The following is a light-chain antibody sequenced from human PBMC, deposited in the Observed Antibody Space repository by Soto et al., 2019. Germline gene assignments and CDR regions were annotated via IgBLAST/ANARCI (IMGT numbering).Light chain of an antibody. J-gene: IGKJ1*01. CDR3: QQYGSSGT. V-gene: IGKV3D-20*01. Sequence: EIVMTQSPATLSVSPVERATLSRGAGQGVTTNFAWYQQKSGHSPRLLIYDVSIRATGVPARFSATGSETDFTLTISRLEPEDFAVYYCQQYGSSGTFGQGTKVDI. CDR2: DVS. CDR1: QGVTTN.